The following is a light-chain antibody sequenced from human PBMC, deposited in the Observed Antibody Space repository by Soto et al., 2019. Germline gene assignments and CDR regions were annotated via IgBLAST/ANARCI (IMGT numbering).Light chain of an antibody. Sequence: GDRGTISCRASQSVSFWLAWYQQKPGKAPKLLIYKASTLESGVPSRFSGGGFGTEFTLTISSLQPDDFATYYCQQYNSYSPATFGQGTKVDI. CDR1: QSVSFW. V-gene: IGKV1-5*03. CDR3: QQYNSYSPAT. CDR2: KAS. J-gene: IGKJ1*01.